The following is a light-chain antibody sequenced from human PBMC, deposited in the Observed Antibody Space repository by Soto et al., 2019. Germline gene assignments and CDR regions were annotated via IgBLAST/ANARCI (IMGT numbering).Light chain of an antibody. J-gene: IGLJ2*01. CDR2: DVT. CDR1: SSDVGGYNY. V-gene: IGLV2-11*01. CDR3: CSYAGSYTLGA. Sequence: QSALTQPRSVSGSPGQSVTISCTGTSSDVGGYNYVSWYQQHPGKAPKLMTYDVTERPSGVPDRFSGSKSGNTASLTISGLRAEDEADYYCCSYAGSYTLGAFGGGTKVTVL.